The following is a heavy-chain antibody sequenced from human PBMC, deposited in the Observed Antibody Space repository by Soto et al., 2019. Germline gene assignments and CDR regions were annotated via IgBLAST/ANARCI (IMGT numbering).Heavy chain of an antibody. Sequence: TLSLTCTVSNGSINSYYWSWIRQPAGKGLEWIGRIYTSGTTNYNPSLKSRVTMSVDTSKNRFSLKLSSVTAADTAVYYCARGIYSKVGATIWFDPWGQGTLVTVSS. CDR3: ARGIYSKVGATIWFDP. CDR1: NGSINSYY. V-gene: IGHV4-4*07. D-gene: IGHD1-26*01. J-gene: IGHJ5*02. CDR2: IYTSGTT.